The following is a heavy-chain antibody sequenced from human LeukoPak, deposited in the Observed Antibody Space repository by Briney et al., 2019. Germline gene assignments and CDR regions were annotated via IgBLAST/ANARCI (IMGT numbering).Heavy chain of an antibody. D-gene: IGHD5-18*01. J-gene: IGHJ4*02. V-gene: IGHV3-23*01. Sequence: GSLRLSCAASGFTFSDYYMSWVRQAPGKGLEWVSAISGSGGSTYYADSVKGRFTISRDNSKNTLYLQMNSLRAEDTAVYYCAKDGGGYSYGFNYWGQGTLVTVSS. CDR3: AKDGGGYSYGFNY. CDR1: GFTFSDYY. CDR2: ISGSGGST.